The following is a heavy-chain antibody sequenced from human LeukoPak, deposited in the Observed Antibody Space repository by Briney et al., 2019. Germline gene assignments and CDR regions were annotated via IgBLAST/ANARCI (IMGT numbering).Heavy chain of an antibody. V-gene: IGHV1-2*02. CDR1: GYTFSGYY. CDR2: SSPNSGGA. J-gene: IGHJ4*02. D-gene: IGHD2-15*01. Sequence: ASVKASCKASGYTFSGYYIHWVRQAPGQGLEWMGYSSPNSGGANSAQKFRGRVTMTRDTSISTAYMELTRLGSDDTAVYYRAREGDGLLSKDFDYWGQGTLVTVSS. CDR3: AREGDGLLSKDFDY.